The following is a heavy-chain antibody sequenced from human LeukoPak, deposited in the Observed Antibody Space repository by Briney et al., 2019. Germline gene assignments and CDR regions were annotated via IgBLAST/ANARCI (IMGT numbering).Heavy chain of an antibody. CDR1: GFTFSIYA. V-gene: IGHV3-23*01. CDR2: ISGSGDST. J-gene: IGHJ4*02. Sequence: GGSLRLSCAAPGFTFSIYAMSWVRQAPGKGLEWVSGISGSGDSTYYVDSVKGRFTISRDNSKNTLYLQMNTLRAEDTAVYYCAKAQGGDFWSGSAYFDWGQGTLVTVSS. D-gene: IGHD3-3*01. CDR3: AKAQGGDFWSGSAYFD.